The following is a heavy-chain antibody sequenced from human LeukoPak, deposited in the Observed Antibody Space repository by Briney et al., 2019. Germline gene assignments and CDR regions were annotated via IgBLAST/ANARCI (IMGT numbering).Heavy chain of an antibody. V-gene: IGHV4-59*01. CDR3: ARGTKTGYTGYDWNY. J-gene: IGHJ4*02. CDR1: GGSISSYY. CDR2: IYDIGST. D-gene: IGHD5-12*01. Sequence: PSETLSLTCTVSGGSISSYYWSWIRRPPGKGLEWIGYIYDIGSTSYNPSLKSRVTISVDTSSNQFSLMLTSVTAADTAVYYCARGTKTGYTGYDWNYWGQGSLVSVSS.